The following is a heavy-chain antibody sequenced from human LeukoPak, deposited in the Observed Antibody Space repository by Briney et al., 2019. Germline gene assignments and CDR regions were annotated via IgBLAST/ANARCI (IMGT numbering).Heavy chain of an antibody. CDR2: ISSSGSTI. V-gene: IGHV3-48*03. Sequence: GGSLRLSCAASGFTSSSYEMNWVRQAPGKGLEWVSYISSSGSTIYYADSVKGRFTISRDNAKNSLYLQMNSLRAEDTAVYYCAGGVGWYGYFDYWGQGTLVTVSS. CDR1: GFTSSSYE. D-gene: IGHD3-16*01. J-gene: IGHJ4*02. CDR3: AGGVGWYGYFDY.